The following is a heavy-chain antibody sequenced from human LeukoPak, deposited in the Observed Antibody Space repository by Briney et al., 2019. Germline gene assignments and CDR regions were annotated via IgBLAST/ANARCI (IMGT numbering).Heavy chain of an antibody. D-gene: IGHD3-10*01. CDR3: ARGPSYDSGQPGY. CDR2: ISSSGNTK. J-gene: IGHJ4*02. V-gene: IGHV3-48*03. Sequence: PGGSLRLSCAASGFTFSNYEMNWVRQAPGKGLEWVSFISSSGNTKYYPDSVKGRFTISRDNAKNSLYLQMNSLRGEDTAVYYRARGPSYDSGQPGYWGQGTLVTVSS. CDR1: GFTFSNYE.